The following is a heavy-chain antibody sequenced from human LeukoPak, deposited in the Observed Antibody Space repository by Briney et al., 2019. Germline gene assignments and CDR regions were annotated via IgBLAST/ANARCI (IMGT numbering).Heavy chain of an antibody. CDR2: ISADAATV. CDR1: GFIFSNYY. Sequence: GGSLRLSCTASGFIFSNYYMAWVRQPPGRGLEWISYISADAATVKYADSVEGRFAVSRDNTQNSIYLEMSSLRAEDTAVYYCARVGAARPGPYYYYMDVWGKGTTVTVSS. J-gene: IGHJ6*03. D-gene: IGHD6-6*01. CDR3: ARVGAARPGPYYYYMDV. V-gene: IGHV3-11*04.